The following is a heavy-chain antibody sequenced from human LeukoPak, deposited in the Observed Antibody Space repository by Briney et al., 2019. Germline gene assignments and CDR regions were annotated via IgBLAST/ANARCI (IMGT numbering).Heavy chain of an antibody. Sequence: SQTLSLTCTVSGGSISSGGYYWSWIRQHPVKGLEWIGYIYYSGSTYYNPSLKNRVTISVDTSKNQFSLKLSSVTAADTAVYYCAGGYGDYGNNWFDPWGQGTLVTVSS. V-gene: IGHV4-31*03. D-gene: IGHD4-17*01. CDR3: AGGYGDYGNNWFDP. CDR2: IYYSGST. CDR1: GGSISSGGYY. J-gene: IGHJ5*02.